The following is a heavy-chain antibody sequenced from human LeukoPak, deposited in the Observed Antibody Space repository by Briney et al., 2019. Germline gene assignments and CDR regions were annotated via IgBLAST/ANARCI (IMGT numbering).Heavy chain of an antibody. J-gene: IGHJ4*02. CDR1: GFTFSSYA. D-gene: IGHD5-18*01. CDR3: ARDVDTAMVPGVTLDY. V-gene: IGHV3-30-3*01. Sequence: PGGSLRLSCAASGFTFSSYAMHWVRQAPGKGLEWVAVISYDGSNKYYADSVKGRFTISRDNSKNTLYLQMNSLRAEDTAVYYCARDVDTAMVPGVTLDYWGQGTLVTVSS. CDR2: ISYDGSNK.